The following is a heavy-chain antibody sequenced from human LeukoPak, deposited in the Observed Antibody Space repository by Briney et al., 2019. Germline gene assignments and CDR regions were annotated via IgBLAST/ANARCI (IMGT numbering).Heavy chain of an antibody. CDR2: INSDGSST. D-gene: IGHD6-13*01. V-gene: IGHV3-74*01. CDR3: ARGSWLTFFDY. J-gene: IGHJ4*02. Sequence: PGGSLRLSCAASGFTFSSYWMHWVRQAPGKGLVWISRINSDGSSTSYADSVKGRFTISRDNAKNTLYLQMNSLRAEDTAVYYCARGSWLTFFDYWGQGTLVTVSS. CDR1: GFTFSSYW.